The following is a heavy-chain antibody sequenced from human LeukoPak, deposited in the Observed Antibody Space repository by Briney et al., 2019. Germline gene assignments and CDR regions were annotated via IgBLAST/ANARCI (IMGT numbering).Heavy chain of an antibody. CDR1: GGSVSSSSSY. D-gene: IGHD1-7*01. J-gene: IGHJ6*03. Sequence: SETLSLTCTVSGGSVSSSSSYWAWIRQPPGRGLEWIGSVYYSGTTYYNTSLESRATISEDTSRNRFSLMLNSVTAADTAVYSCVRQNSDYYYYYLDVWGEGTTVIVSS. CDR3: VRQNSDYYYYYLDV. CDR2: VYYSGTT. V-gene: IGHV4-39*01.